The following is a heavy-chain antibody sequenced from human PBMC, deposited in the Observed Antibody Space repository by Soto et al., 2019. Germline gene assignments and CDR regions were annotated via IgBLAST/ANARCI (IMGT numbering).Heavy chain of an antibody. CDR3: ARGYSYGYRGIDY. CDR2: IWYDGSNK. V-gene: IGHV3-33*01. D-gene: IGHD5-18*01. CDR1: GFTFSSYG. Sequence: GGSLRLSCAASGFTFSSYGMHWVSQAPGKGLKRVAVIWYDGSNKYYADSVKGRFTISRDNSKNTLYLQMNSLRAMDTAVYYCARGYSYGYRGIDYWGQGTLVTVS. J-gene: IGHJ4*02.